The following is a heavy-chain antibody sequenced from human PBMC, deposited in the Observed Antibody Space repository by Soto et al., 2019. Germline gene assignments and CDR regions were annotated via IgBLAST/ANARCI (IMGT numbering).Heavy chain of an antibody. CDR2: INHSGST. Sequence: SETLSLTCAVYGGSFSGYYWSWIRQPPGKGLEWIGEINHSGSTYYNPSLKSRVTISVDTSKNQFSLKLSSVTAADTAVYYCARDAHHYDSSGPTNWFDPWGQGTLVTVSS. CDR3: ARDAHHYDSSGPTNWFDP. V-gene: IGHV4-34*01. CDR1: GGSFSGYY. D-gene: IGHD3-22*01. J-gene: IGHJ5*02.